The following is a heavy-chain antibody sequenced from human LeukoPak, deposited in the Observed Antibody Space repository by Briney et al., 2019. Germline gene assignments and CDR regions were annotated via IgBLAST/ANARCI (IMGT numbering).Heavy chain of an antibody. CDR1: GFTFNSYS. CDR3: AKGFRLYSAFDY. Sequence: GRSLRLSCAASGFTFNSYSMHWVRQAPGKGLEWVAVISYDGSNKYYADSVKGRFTISRDNSKNTLYLQMNSLRAEDTAVYYCAKGFRLYSAFDYWGQGTLVTVSS. J-gene: IGHJ4*02. D-gene: IGHD2-8*01. CDR2: ISYDGSNK. V-gene: IGHV3-30*04.